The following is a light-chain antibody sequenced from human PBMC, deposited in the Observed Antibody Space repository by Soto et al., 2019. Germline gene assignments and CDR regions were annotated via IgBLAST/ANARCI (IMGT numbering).Light chain of an antibody. CDR1: QSISSSY. CDR2: GAS. J-gene: IGKJ2*01. Sequence: EIVLTQSPGTLSLSPGERATLSCRASQSISSSYLAWFQQKPGQAPRLLIYGASNRATGIPDRFSGSGSGTDFTLTISRLEPEDFAVYYCQQYGSSPPYTFGQGTDLDIK. CDR3: QQYGSSPPYT. V-gene: IGKV3-20*01.